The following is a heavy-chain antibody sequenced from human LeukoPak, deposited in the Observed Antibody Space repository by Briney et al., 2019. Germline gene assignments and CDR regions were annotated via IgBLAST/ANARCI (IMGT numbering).Heavy chain of an antibody. D-gene: IGHD5-24*01. Sequence: GASVKVSCKASGYTFTSYYMHWVRQAPGQGLEWMGIINPSGGSTSYAQKFQGRVTMTRDTSTSTVYMELSSLRSEDTAVYYCGRVKMATITYYYYYYMDVWGKGTTVTVSS. CDR2: INPSGGST. V-gene: IGHV1-46*01. J-gene: IGHJ6*03. CDR1: GYTFTSYY. CDR3: GRVKMATITYYYYYYMDV.